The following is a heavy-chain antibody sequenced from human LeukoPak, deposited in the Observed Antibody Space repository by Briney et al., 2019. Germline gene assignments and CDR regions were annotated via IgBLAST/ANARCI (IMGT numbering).Heavy chain of an antibody. CDR3: ARAQTYSDSRLLFDY. Sequence: VGSLRLSCAASGFTFGNYGMSWVRQAPGKGLEWVSGINWNGGSTGYADSVEGRFTISRDNAKNSQYLQMESMRVEDMALYDWARAQTYSDSRLLFDYWGQGTLVTVSS. D-gene: IGHD4-11*01. J-gene: IGHJ4*02. CDR1: GFTFGNYG. V-gene: IGHV3-20*01. CDR2: INWNGGST.